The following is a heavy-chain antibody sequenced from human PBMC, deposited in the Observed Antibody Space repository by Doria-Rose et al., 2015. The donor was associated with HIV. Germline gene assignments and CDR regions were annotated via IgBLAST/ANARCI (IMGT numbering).Heavy chain of an antibody. V-gene: IGHV2-26*01. CDR2: ISSDDER. CDR3: ARIKSSRWYHKYYFDF. D-gene: IGHD6-13*01. J-gene: IGHJ4*02. CDR1: GVSLSSPGLG. Sequence: SGPVLVKPTETLTLTCTVSGVSLSSPGLGVSWIRQPPGQALEWLANISSDDERSYKTSLKSRVIISRGTSKSQVVLTMTDMDPVDTAAYYCARIKSSRWYHKYYFDFWGQGTLVIVSA.